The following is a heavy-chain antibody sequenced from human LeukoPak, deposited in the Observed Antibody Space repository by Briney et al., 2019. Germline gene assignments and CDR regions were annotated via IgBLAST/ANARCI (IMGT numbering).Heavy chain of an antibody. D-gene: IGHD5-24*01. CDR2: ISDDGSDK. CDR1: GFSFSRYG. Sequence: GGSVRLSCAASGFSFSRYGMDWVRQAPGKGLEWVAVISDDGSDKYYADSVKGRFTISRDNSKNTLYLQMNSLRADDTAVYYCAKGGRWLQDSLDYWGQGTLVTVSS. V-gene: IGHV3-30*18. J-gene: IGHJ4*02. CDR3: AKGGRWLQDSLDY.